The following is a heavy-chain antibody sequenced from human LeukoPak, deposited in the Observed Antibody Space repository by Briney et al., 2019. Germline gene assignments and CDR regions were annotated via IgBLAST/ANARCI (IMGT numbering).Heavy chain of an antibody. D-gene: IGHD3-9*01. J-gene: IGHJ4*02. Sequence: PSETLSLTCSVSGGTISNYYWSWIRQPPGKGLEWIGYIYYSGSTNYNPSLKSRVTISVDTSKNQFSLKLSSVTAADTAVYYCARGRHYDILTGHDYYFDYWGQGTLVTVSS. CDR2: IYYSGST. V-gene: IGHV4-59*01. CDR1: GGTISNYY. CDR3: ARGRHYDILTGHDYYFDY.